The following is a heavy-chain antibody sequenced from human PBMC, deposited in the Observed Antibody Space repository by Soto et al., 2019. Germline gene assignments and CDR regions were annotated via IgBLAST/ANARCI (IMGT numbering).Heavy chain of an antibody. D-gene: IGHD6-19*01. CDR2: IIPILGIA. CDR3: ARDEETAVAGTCHY. CDR1: GGTFSSYT. V-gene: IGHV1-69*08. Sequence: QVQLVQSGAEVKKPGSSVKVSCKASGGTFSSYTISWVRQAPGQGLEWMGRIIPILGIANYAQKFQGRVTITADKSTSTAYMELSNLRSEDTAVYYCARDEETAVAGTCHYWGQGTLVTVSS. J-gene: IGHJ4*02.